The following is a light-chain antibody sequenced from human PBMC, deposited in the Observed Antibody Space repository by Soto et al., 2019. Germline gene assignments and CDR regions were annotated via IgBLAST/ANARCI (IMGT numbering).Light chain of an antibody. Sequence: QAVVTQEPSLTVSPGGTVTLTCGSSTGPVTTSHYPYWFQQKAGQAPRTLIYDTYNKQSWTPARFSGSLLGGKAALTLSGAQPEDEADYYCLLPYSDAWVFGGGTQLTVL. CDR3: LLPYSDAWV. CDR1: TGPVTTSHY. V-gene: IGLV7-46*01. CDR2: DTY. J-gene: IGLJ3*02.